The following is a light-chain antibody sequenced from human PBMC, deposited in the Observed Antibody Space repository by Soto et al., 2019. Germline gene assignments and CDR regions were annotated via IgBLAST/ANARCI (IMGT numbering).Light chain of an antibody. J-gene: IGKJ5*01. CDR2: AAS. Sequence: EIVLTQSPGTLSLSPGERATLSCRASQSVSSSYLAWYQQKPGQAPRLLIYAASSRATGIPDRFSGSGSGTDFALTISRLEPEDFAVYYCQQFGSSPITFGQGTRLGIK. V-gene: IGKV3-20*01. CDR1: QSVSSSY. CDR3: QQFGSSPIT.